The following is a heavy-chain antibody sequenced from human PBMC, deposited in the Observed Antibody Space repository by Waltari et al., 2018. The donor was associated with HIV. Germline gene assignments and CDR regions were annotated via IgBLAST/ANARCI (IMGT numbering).Heavy chain of an antibody. CDR2: IYTSGST. D-gene: IGHD3-3*01. Sequence: QVQLQESGPGLVKPSQTLSLTCTVPGGSISSGSYYWSWIRQPAGKGLEWIGRIYTSGSTNYNPSLKSRVTISVDTSKNQFSLKLSSVTAADTAVYYCARGDFWSGYGMDVWGQGTTVTVSS. J-gene: IGHJ6*02. CDR3: ARGDFWSGYGMDV. CDR1: GGSISSGSYY. V-gene: IGHV4-61*02.